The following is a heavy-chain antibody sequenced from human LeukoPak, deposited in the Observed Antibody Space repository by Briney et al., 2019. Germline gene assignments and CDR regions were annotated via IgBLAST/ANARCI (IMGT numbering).Heavy chain of an antibody. D-gene: IGHD2-15*01. CDR2: IGTAGDT. CDR3: ARGADTHFDY. V-gene: IGHV3-13*04. CDR1: GFTFSNYD. J-gene: IGHJ4*02. Sequence: GGSLRLSCAASGFTFSNYDMHWVRQATGKGLEWVSAIGTAGDTYYQGSVRGRFTMSRENAKNSLYLQMNSLTAGATAVYYCARGADTHFDYWGQGILVTVSS.